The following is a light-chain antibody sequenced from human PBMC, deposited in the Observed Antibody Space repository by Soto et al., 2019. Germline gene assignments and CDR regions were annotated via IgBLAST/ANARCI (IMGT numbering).Light chain of an antibody. CDR2: KVS. J-gene: IGLJ1*01. Sequence: QSALTQPASVSGSPGQSITISCTGTSSDVGAYNSVSWYQQYPGKAPKLMMYKVSNRPSGVSDRFSGSKSGNTASLTISGLQTGDEADYYCSSYRSSSTYVFGTGTKLTVL. CDR3: SSYRSSSTYV. CDR1: SSDVGAYNS. V-gene: IGLV2-14*01.